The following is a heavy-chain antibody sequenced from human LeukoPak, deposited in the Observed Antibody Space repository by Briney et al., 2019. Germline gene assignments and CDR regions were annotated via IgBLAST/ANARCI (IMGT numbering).Heavy chain of an antibody. Sequence: SETLSLTCTVSGGSISSSSYYWGWIRQPPGKGLEWIGSIYYSESTNYNPSLKSRVTISVDTSKNQFSLKLSSVTAADTAVYYCARGIIWELLWFDPWGQGTLVTVSS. D-gene: IGHD1-26*01. J-gene: IGHJ5*02. CDR1: GGSISSSSYY. CDR3: ARGIIWELLWFDP. V-gene: IGHV4-39*07. CDR2: IYYSEST.